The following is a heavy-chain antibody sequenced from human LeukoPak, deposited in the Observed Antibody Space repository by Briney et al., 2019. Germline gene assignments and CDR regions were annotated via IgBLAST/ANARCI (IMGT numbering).Heavy chain of an antibody. V-gene: IGHV3-11*01. CDR1: GFTFSDYH. D-gene: IGHD3-10*01. CDR2: ISSSGSTI. CDR3: ARLLLWFGESAFDY. J-gene: IGHJ4*02. Sequence: GGSLRLSCAASGFTFSDYHMSWIRQAPGKGLEWVSYISSSGSTIYYADSVKGRFTISRDNAKNSLYLQMNSLRAEDTAVYYCARLLLWFGESAFDYWGQGTLVTVSS.